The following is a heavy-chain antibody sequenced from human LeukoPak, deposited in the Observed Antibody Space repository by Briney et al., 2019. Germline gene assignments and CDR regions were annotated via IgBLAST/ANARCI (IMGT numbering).Heavy chain of an antibody. Sequence: ASVKVSCKASGYTFTGYYMHWVRQAPGQGLEWMGWINPNSGGTNYAQKFQGRVTMTRDTSNSTAYMELSRLRSDDTAVYYCARGERYYYDSSGEPFDYWGQGTLVTVSS. CDR3: ARGERYYYDSSGEPFDY. D-gene: IGHD3-22*01. CDR2: INPNSGGT. V-gene: IGHV1-2*02. CDR1: GYTFTGYY. J-gene: IGHJ4*02.